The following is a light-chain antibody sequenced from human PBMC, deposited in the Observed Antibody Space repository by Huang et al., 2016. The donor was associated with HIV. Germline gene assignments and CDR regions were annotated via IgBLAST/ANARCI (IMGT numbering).Light chain of an antibody. J-gene: IGKJ2*01. CDR3: QQYSNSPYT. CDR1: QNVSSNY. CDR2: DTS. Sequence: EIVLTQSPATLSLSPGERATLSCGARQNVSSNYLAWYQHEPGLAPRLLIYDTSNRATGIPDRFSGSGSGSDFTLTISRLEPEDFAVYYCQQYSNSPYTFGQGTKLDI. V-gene: IGKV3D-20*01.